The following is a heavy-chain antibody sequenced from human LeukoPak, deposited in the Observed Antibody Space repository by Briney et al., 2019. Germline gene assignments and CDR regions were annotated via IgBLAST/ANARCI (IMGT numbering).Heavy chain of an antibody. J-gene: IGHJ4*02. CDR2: IYYSDST. CDR3: ARHEVPAAGTQFDY. CDR1: GGSISNYF. V-gene: IGHV4-59*08. Sequence: SETLSLTCTVSGGSISNYFWSWIRQPPGKGLECIGYIYYSDSTNYNPSLKSRVTVSVDTSKNQFSLKLSSVTAADTAVYFCARHEVPAAGTQFDYWGQGTLVTVSS. D-gene: IGHD6-13*01.